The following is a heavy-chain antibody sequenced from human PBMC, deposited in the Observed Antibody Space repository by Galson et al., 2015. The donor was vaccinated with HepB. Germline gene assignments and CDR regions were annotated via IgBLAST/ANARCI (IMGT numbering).Heavy chain of an antibody. V-gene: IGHV3-48*03. CDR3: ARDYGDYGPPDAFDI. CDR1: GFTFSSYE. J-gene: IGHJ3*02. CDR2: ISSSGSTI. Sequence: SLRLSCAASGFTFSSYEMNWVRQAPGKGLEWVSYISSSGSTIYYADSVKGRFTISRDNAKNSLYLQMNSLRAEDTAVFYCARDYGDYGPPDAFDIWGQGTMVTVSS. D-gene: IGHD4-17*01.